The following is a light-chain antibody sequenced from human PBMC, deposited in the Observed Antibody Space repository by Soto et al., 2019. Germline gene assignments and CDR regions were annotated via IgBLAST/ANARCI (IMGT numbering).Light chain of an antibody. CDR2: DVS. CDR1: QSISGW. Sequence: IQMTQSPSTLSASVGDRVTITCRASQSISGWVAWYQQKPGKAPKLLIYDVSSLESGVPSRFSGSGSGTEFTLAISSLQPDDFATYYCQQYNSYPWTFGQGTKVDIK. CDR3: QQYNSYPWT. J-gene: IGKJ1*01. V-gene: IGKV1-5*01.